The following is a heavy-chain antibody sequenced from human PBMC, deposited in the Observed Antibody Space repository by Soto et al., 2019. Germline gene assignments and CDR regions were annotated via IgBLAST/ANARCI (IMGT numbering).Heavy chain of an antibody. CDR1: GYSFTSYW. CDR3: ARRNYYGSGDYGMDV. CDR2: IDPSDSYT. V-gene: IGHV5-10-1*01. J-gene: IGHJ6*02. Sequence: GESLKSSCKGSGYSFTSYWISWVRQMPGKGLEWMGRIDPSDSYTNYSPSFQGHVTISADKSISTAYLQWSSLKASDTAMYYCARRNYYGSGDYGMDVWGQGTTVTVSS. D-gene: IGHD3-10*01.